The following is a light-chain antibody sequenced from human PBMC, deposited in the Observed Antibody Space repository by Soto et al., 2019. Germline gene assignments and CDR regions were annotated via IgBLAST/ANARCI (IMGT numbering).Light chain of an antibody. Sequence: QSALTQPASVSGSPGQSITISCTGTNNDVGGYDYVSWFRHHPGKAPKLMIYEVTYRPSGVSFRFSGSKSGNTASLTISGLQAEDEADYYCSSYTSRSTLVFGGGTKLTVL. J-gene: IGLJ2*01. CDR3: SSYTSRSTLV. CDR2: EVT. V-gene: IGLV2-14*01. CDR1: NNDVGGYDY.